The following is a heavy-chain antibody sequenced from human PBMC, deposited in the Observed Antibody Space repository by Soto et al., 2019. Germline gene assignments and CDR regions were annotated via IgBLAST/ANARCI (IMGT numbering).Heavy chain of an antibody. J-gene: IGHJ6*02. CDR3: ARAGCDGGSCYTLVGLRYGMDV. CDR2: ISYDGNNK. CDR1: GFTFSRYV. D-gene: IGHD2-15*01. Sequence: QVQLVESGGGVVQPGRSLRLSCAASGFTFSRYVMYSVRQAPGKGLEWVVVISYDGNNKYYADSVKGRFTISRDNSKNTLYLQMNSLRAEDTAVYYCARAGCDGGSCYTLVGLRYGMDVWGQGTTVTVSS. V-gene: IGHV3-30-3*01.